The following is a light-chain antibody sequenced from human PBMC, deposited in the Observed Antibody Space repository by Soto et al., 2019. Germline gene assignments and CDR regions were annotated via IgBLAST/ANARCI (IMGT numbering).Light chain of an antibody. CDR2: DAS. Sequence: DTQMTQSPSTLSASVGDRVTITCGASQSISSGLAWYQQKPGKAPKLLIYDASSLESGVPSRFSGSGSGTEFTLTISSLQPDDFATYYCQQYNSYWTFGQGTKVEIK. V-gene: IGKV1-5*01. CDR3: QQYNSYWT. J-gene: IGKJ1*01. CDR1: QSISSG.